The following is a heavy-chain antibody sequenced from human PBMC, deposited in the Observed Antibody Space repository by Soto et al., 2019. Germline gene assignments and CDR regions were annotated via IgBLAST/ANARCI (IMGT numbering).Heavy chain of an antibody. J-gene: IGHJ4*02. V-gene: IGHV3-30-3*01. CDR1: GFTFNSYA. Sequence: PGGSLRLSCAASGFTFNSYAMHWVRQAPGKGLEWVAVISYDGSNKYYADSVKGRFTISRDNSKNTLYLQMNSLRAEDTAVYYCARDNIAAAAELFDYWGQGTLVTVSS. CDR3: ARDNIAAAAELFDY. CDR2: ISYDGSNK. D-gene: IGHD6-13*01.